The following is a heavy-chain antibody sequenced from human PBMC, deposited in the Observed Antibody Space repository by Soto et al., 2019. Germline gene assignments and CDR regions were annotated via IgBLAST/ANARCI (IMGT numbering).Heavy chain of an antibody. J-gene: IGHJ4*02. V-gene: IGHV3-74*01. CDR1: GFTFSSYW. CDR2: INSDGSST. Sequence: PGGSLRLSCAASGFTFSSYWMHWVRQAPGKGLVWVSRINSDGSSTSYADSVKGRFTISRDNAKNTLYLQMNSLRAEDTAVYYCARDQYYYDSSGYSPIDYWGQGTPVTVSS. D-gene: IGHD3-22*01. CDR3: ARDQYYYDSSGYSPIDY.